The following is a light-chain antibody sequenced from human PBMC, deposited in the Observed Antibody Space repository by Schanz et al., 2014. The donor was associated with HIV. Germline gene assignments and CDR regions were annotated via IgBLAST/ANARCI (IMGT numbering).Light chain of an antibody. CDR2: EVT. V-gene: IGLV2-8*01. Sequence: QSALTQPPSAPGSPGQSVTISCTGTSSDVGKYNYVSWYKQHPGKAPQLIIYEVTKRPSGVPDRFSGSKSGNTASLTVSGLQAEDEADYYCSSYTSSSTVVFGGGTKLTVL. CDR3: SSYTSSSTVV. J-gene: IGLJ2*01. CDR1: SSDVGKYNY.